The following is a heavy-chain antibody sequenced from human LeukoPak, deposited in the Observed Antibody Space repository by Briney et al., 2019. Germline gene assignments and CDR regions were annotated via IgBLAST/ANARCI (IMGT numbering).Heavy chain of an antibody. V-gene: IGHV4-59*08. J-gene: IGHJ4*02. Sequence: PSETLSLTCTVSGGSIRGFYWNWIRQSPGKGLEWIGYVDHNGSTNYNPSLKSRVTISIDTSKNEFCLKVNSVTAADTAVYYCARDSSGYSRFDYWGPGILVTVSS. CDR3: ARDSSGYSRFDY. CDR1: GGSIRGFY. CDR2: VDHNGST. D-gene: IGHD3-22*01.